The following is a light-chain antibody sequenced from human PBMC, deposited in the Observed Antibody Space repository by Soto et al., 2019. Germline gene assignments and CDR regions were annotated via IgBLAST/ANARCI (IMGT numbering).Light chain of an antibody. J-gene: IGKJ1*01. CDR3: QSYDTYSWT. Sequence: DIQMTQSPSTLSASVGDRVTITCRASQSISSWLAWYQQKPGEAPHLLIYDVSTLESGVPSRFSGNGSGTDFSLTIGSLQPDDFATYYCQSYDTYSWTFGQGTKVDIK. CDR2: DVS. V-gene: IGKV1-5*01. CDR1: QSISSW.